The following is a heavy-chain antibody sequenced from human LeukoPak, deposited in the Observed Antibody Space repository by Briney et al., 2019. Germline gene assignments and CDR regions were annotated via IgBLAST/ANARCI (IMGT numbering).Heavy chain of an antibody. V-gene: IGHV3-7*01. CDR3: ARDPVEWELLLDY. Sequence: PGGSLSLSCAASGFTFSSYWMGWVRQAPAQRLEWVASMNIDGSEKYYADSAKGRFTISRDNARNSVYLQMNSLRVEDTAVYYCARDPVEWELLLDYWGQGTLVTVSS. CDR2: MNIDGSEK. D-gene: IGHD1-26*01. CDR1: GFTFSSYW. J-gene: IGHJ4*02.